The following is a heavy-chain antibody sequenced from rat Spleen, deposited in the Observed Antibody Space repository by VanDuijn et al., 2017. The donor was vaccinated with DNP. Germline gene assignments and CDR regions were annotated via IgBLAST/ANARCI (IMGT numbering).Heavy chain of an antibody. J-gene: IGHJ2*01. D-gene: IGHD1-3*01. V-gene: IGHV2S12*01. CDR2: ISSGGGT. CDR3: ARSYGLDY. Sequence: QVQLKESGPGLVEPSQTLSLTCTVSGFSLTSYGVSWVRQSPGKGLEWIAAISSGGGTYYNSPLKSRLSISRDTSKSQVFLKMNSVQTEDTAMYFCARSYGLDYWGQGVMVTVSS. CDR1: GFSLTSYG.